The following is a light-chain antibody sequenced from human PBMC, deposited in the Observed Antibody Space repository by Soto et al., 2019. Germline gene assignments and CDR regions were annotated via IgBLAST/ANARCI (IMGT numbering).Light chain of an antibody. J-gene: IGLJ3*02. CDR3: CSYAGAYIVL. CDR1: SSDVGTYKF. Sequence: QSALTQPRSVSGSPGQSVTISCTGTSSDVGTYKFVSWYQHHPGQAPKLIIYEGSKRPSGVPDRFSGSKSGSTASLTISGLQAEDEADYHCCSYAGAYIVLFGGGTKLTVL. V-gene: IGLV2-11*01. CDR2: EGS.